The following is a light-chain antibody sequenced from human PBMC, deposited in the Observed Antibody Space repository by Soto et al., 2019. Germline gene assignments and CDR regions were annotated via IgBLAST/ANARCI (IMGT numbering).Light chain of an antibody. J-gene: IGKJ4*01. V-gene: IGKV3-11*01. Sequence: EIVLTQSPATLSLSPGERATLSCSASQSISSYLAWYQQKPGQAPRLLIYDGSNRATGIPARFSGSGSETDFTLTISSLEPEYVASYYCLQRRSWPLTFGGGTKVEIK. CDR1: QSISSY. CDR3: LQRRSWPLT. CDR2: DGS.